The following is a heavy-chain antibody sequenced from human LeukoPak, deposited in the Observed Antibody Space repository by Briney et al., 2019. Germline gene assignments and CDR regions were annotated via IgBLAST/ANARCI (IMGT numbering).Heavy chain of an antibody. V-gene: IGHV4-39*07. CDR1: GGSISRSNYY. CDR2: IYYSGST. D-gene: IGHD4-23*01. J-gene: IGHJ6*02. CDR3: ARQGGNPAYYFYGMDV. Sequence: PSETLSLTCTVSGGSISRSNYYWGWIRQPPGKGLEWIGSIYYSGSTYYNPSLKSRVTISVDTSKNQFSLKLSSVTAADTAVYYCARQGGNPAYYFYGMDVWGQGTTVTVSS.